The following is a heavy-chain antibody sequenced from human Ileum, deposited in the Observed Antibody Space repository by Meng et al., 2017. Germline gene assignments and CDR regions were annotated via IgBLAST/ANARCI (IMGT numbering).Heavy chain of an antibody. Sequence: EVPLVESGGGLVQPGGSLRLSCAASGFTFSNYCMHWVRQAPGKGLVWVSQINSDGSAATYADSVKGRFTTSRDNAKNTLYLQMSSLGAEDTAVYYCVRDNFGVDYWGLGTLVTVSS. CDR3: VRDNFGVDY. V-gene: IGHV3-74*01. CDR2: INSDGSAA. D-gene: IGHD3-10*01. J-gene: IGHJ4*02. CDR1: GFTFSNYC.